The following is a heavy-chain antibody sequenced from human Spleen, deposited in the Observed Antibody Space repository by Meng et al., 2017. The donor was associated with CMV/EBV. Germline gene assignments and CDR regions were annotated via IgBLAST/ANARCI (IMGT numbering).Heavy chain of an antibody. V-gene: IGHV3-23*01. CDR3: AKIEVTSLYYDFWSGSPGNY. J-gene: IGHJ4*02. Sequence: IYSMTLVRQVPGKGLEWVSAISGSGDSTYYADSVQGRFTISRDNSKKTLYVQMNRLRAEDKAVYYCAKIEVTSLYYDFWSGSPGNYWGQGTLVTVSS. CDR1: IYS. CDR2: ISGSGDST. D-gene: IGHD3-3*01.